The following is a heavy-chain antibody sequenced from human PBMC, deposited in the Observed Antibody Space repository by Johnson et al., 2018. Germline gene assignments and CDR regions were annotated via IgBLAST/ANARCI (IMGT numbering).Heavy chain of an antibody. CDR3: AREDSPYHREYFRH. CDR2: ISYDGSNT. D-gene: IGHD2-15*01. J-gene: IGHJ1*01. CDR1: GFTFSNYA. Sequence: QVQLLESGGGVVQPGRSLRLSCAASGFTFSNYALHWVRQAPGKGLEWVALISYDGSNTYYADSVKGRFTMSRDNSKNTVYLQMNSLTVEDTAIYYCAREDSPYHREYFRHWGQGTLVLVSS. V-gene: IGHV3-30*04.